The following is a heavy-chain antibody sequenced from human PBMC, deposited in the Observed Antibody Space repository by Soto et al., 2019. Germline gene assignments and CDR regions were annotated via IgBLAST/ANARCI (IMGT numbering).Heavy chain of an antibody. V-gene: IGHV1-8*01. Sequence: QVQLVQSGAEVKKPGASVKVSCEASGDTLNGFDVNWLRQAAGQGLEWMGWVNPDNGHTGYAQKFQGRVTMTRNTSIGAAYMELSSLGSEDTAVYYCGTVRSGQSRGWYVGHWGQGTPVIVSS. J-gene: IGHJ1*01. CDR3: GTVRSGQSRGWYVGH. D-gene: IGHD6-19*01. CDR1: GDTLNGFD. CDR2: VNPDNGHT.